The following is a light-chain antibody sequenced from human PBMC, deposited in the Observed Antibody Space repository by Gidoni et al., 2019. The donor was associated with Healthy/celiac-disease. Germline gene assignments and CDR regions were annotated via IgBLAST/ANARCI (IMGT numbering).Light chain of an antibody. Sequence: QSVLPQPPSASGTPGQRVTISCSGSSSHIGSNYVYWYQQLPGTAPKLRIYRNNQRPSRVPDRFSGSKSGTSASLAISGLRSEDEADYYCAAWDDSLSGVFGGGTKLTVL. J-gene: IGLJ3*02. CDR3: AAWDDSLSGV. CDR1: SSHIGSNY. V-gene: IGLV1-47*01. CDR2: RNN.